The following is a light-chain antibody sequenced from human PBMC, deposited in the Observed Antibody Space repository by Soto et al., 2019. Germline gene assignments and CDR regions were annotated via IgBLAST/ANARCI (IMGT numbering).Light chain of an antibody. CDR2: AAS. CDR1: QGISNY. CDR3: QQLNRLFT. J-gene: IGKJ3*01. Sequence: IQLTQSPSSLSASVGDRVTITCRASQGISNYLAWYQQKPGKAPKLLIYAASTLQSGVPSRFSGSGSGTDFTLTISSLQPEDFVTYYCQQLNRLFTFGPGTKVDI. V-gene: IGKV1-9*01.